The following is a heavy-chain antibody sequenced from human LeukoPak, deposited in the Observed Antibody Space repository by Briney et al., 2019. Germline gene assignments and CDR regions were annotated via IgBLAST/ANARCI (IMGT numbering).Heavy chain of an antibody. Sequence: SETLSLTCDVSGASISGYWWGWIRQPAGKGLEWIGRMYTDGDTNYNPALKSRVTVSVDTSKNLFSLKLISVTAADTAVYYCARAPAGYGGTCPFDSWGQGTLVTVSS. D-gene: IGHD2-15*01. J-gene: IGHJ4*02. V-gene: IGHV4-4*07. CDR2: MYTDGDT. CDR1: GASISGYW. CDR3: ARAPAGYGGTCPFDS.